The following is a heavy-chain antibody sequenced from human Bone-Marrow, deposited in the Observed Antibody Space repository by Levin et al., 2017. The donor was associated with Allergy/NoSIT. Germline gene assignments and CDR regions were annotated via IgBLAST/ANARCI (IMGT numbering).Heavy chain of an antibody. CDR2: INQDGSQK. J-gene: IGHJ4*02. Sequence: GSLRLSCAASGFTFSTHWMSWVRQAPGKGLDWVAHINQDGSQKHYVDSVRGRSTISRDNAKSSLYLQMNSLRAEDTAVYYCVRWRWQQSEFDYWGQGTLVTVSS. D-gene: IGHD5-24*01. V-gene: IGHV3-7*01. CDR3: VRWRWQQSEFDY. CDR1: GFTFSTHW.